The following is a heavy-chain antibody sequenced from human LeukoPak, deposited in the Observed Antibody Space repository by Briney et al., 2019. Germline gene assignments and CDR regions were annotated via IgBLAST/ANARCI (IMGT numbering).Heavy chain of an antibody. J-gene: IGHJ4*02. V-gene: IGHV3-30*18. CDR1: GFTFSSYG. CDR2: ISYDGSSK. D-gene: IGHD3-10*01. CDR3: AKALWFGELFIDY. Sequence: PGGSLRLSCAASGFTFSSYGMHWVRQAPGKGLEWVAVISYDGSSKYYADSVKGRFTISRDNSKNTLYLQMNSLRAEDTAVYYCAKALWFGELFIDYWGQGTLVTVSS.